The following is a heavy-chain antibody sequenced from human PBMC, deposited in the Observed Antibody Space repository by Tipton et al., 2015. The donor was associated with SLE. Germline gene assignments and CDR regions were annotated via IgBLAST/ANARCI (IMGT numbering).Heavy chain of an antibody. J-gene: IGHJ6*02. CDR2: IRYDGSHK. D-gene: IGHD6-13*01. V-gene: IGHV3-30*02. Sequence: SLRLSCAASGFTFSTYGIHWVRQAPGKGLEWVAFIRYDGSHKYYADSVMGRFTISRDNSKNTLYLQMNSLRAEDTAVYYCAKDAVELDSSSWYRYYYYDMDVWGQGTTVTVSS. CDR1: GFTFSTYG. CDR3: AKDAVELDSSSWYRYYYYDMDV.